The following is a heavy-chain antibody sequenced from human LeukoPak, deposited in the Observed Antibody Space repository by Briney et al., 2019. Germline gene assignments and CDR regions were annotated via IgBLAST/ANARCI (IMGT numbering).Heavy chain of an antibody. D-gene: IGHD6-6*01. J-gene: IGHJ5*02. CDR1: GGSISSDY. Sequence: SETLSLTCTVSGGSISSDYWTWIRQPPGKGLEWIRYIYYSGSTNYNPSLRSRVTISVDTSKNQFSLKLTSVTAAGTAVYYCARRRSGSSSEFDPWGQGTLVTVSS. CDR2: IYYSGST. V-gene: IGHV4-59*08. CDR3: ARRRSGSSSEFDP.